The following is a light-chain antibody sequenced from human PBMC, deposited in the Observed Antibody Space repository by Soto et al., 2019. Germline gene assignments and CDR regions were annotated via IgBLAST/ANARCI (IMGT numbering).Light chain of an antibody. CDR1: QGVSRK. CDR2: GAY. CDR3: QHYNYWPPKT. V-gene: IGKV3-15*01. Sequence: DIVMTQSPATLSVAPGERVTFSCRASQGVSRKLAWYQHKPGQAPRLLIYGAYTRATGIPARFSGSGSGTDFTLTISSLQSEDFAVYYCQHYNYWPPKTFGQGTKVDIK. J-gene: IGKJ1*01.